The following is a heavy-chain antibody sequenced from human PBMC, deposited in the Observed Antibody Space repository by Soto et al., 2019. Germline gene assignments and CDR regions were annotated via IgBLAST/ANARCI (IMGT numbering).Heavy chain of an antibody. CDR3: VKSRGGNNFDFFD. Sequence: EVQLLESGGDLVQPGGSLRLSCAASGFTFSDYAMSWVRQAPGKGLEWVSAISGSGGTPYYADSAKGRFGISRDNSKNTLYLQMTSVSADDAAVYYCVKSRGGNNFDFFDWGQGTLVTVSS. J-gene: IGHJ4*02. CDR1: GFTFSDYA. CDR2: ISGSGGTP. D-gene: IGHD1-20*01. V-gene: IGHV3-23*01.